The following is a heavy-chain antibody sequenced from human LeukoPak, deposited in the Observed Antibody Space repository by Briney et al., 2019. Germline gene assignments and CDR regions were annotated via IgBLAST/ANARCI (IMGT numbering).Heavy chain of an antibody. CDR2: IFYSGST. V-gene: IGHV4-39*01. D-gene: IGHD3-16*02. J-gene: IGHJ4*02. CDR3: ARRTFGGVIAY. CDR1: GGSISSSSYY. Sequence: SETLSLTCTVSGGSISSSSYYWGWIRQPPGKGLEWIGSIFYSGSTYYNPSLKSRVTISVDTSKNQFSLRLSSVTAADTAVYYCARRTFGGVIAYWGQGTLVTVSS.